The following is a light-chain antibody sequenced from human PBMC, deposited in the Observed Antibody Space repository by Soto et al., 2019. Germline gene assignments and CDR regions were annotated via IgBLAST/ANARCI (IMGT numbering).Light chain of an antibody. J-gene: IGKJ4*01. CDR2: GAS. V-gene: IGKV3-20*01. CDR1: QSMSTNY. CDR3: HQYYSSPLT. Sequence: EIVLAQSPDTLSLSPGERATLSCRTSQSMSTNYLAWYQQKSGQPPRLLIYGASIRATGIPDRFSGSGSGTDFTLTISRLEPEDFAVDYCHQYYSSPLTFGGGAKVEI.